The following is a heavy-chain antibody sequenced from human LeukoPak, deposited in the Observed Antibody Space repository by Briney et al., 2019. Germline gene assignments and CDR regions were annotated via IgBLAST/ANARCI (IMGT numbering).Heavy chain of an antibody. Sequence: SVKVSCKASGGTFSSYAISWVRQAPGQGLEWMGRIIPIFGIANYAQKFQGRVTITADKSTSTAYMELSSLRSEDTAVYYCAREDIVVVPAAIRHWGQGTLVTVSS. CDR1: GGTFSSYA. CDR3: AREDIVVVPAAIRH. D-gene: IGHD2-2*02. J-gene: IGHJ4*02. V-gene: IGHV1-69*04. CDR2: IIPIFGIA.